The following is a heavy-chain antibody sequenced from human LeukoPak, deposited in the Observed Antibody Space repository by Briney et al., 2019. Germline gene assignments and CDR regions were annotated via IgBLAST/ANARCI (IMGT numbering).Heavy chain of an antibody. J-gene: IGHJ3*02. CDR3: AKPVSGSYYGDAFDI. D-gene: IGHD1-26*01. V-gene: IGHV3-23*01. CDR1: GFTFSSYA. CDR2: ISGSGGST. Sequence: TGGSLRLSCAASGFTFSSYAMSWVRQAPGKGLEWVSAISGSGGSTYYADSVKGRFTISRDNSKNTLYLQMNSLRAEDTAVYYCAKPVSGSYYGDAFDIWGQGTMVTVSS.